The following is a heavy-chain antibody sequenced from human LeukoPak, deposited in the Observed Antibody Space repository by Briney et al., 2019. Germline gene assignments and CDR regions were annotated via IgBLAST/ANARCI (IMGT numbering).Heavy chain of an antibody. CDR1: GGSISTYY. CDR3: ARGGDCSGGSCYAFDY. V-gene: IGHV4-59*01. Sequence: AQTLSLTCTVAGGSISTYYWSWIRQPPGKGLEWIGCIYYSGSTNYNPSLKSRVTISVDTPKNQFSLKLSSVTAADTAVYYCARGGDCSGGSCYAFDYWGQGTLVTVSS. J-gene: IGHJ4*02. CDR2: IYYSGST. D-gene: IGHD2-15*01.